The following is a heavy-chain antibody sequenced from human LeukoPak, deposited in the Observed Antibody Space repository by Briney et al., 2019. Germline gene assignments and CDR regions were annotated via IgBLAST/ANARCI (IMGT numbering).Heavy chain of an antibody. V-gene: IGHV1-24*01. CDR2: FHPEDGET. CDR1: GSMFTELS. CDR3: AIVLAVVVVDWFDP. J-gene: IGHJ5*02. Sequence: ASVKVSCKVSGSMFTELSMHWVRQAPGKGLEWMGGFHPEDGETIYAQKFQGRVTMTEDSSTDTAYMELSSLRSEDTAVYYCAIVLAVVVVDWFDPWGQGTLVTVSS. D-gene: IGHD2-15*01.